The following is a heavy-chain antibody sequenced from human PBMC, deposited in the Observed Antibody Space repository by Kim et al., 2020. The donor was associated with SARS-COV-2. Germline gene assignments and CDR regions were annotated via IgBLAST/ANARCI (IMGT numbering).Heavy chain of an antibody. J-gene: IGHJ4*02. Sequence: GGSLRLSCAASRFAFGTYAMSWVSQAPGKGLEWVSSILYNSETTYYADSVKGRFSISRDNSKNTLYLQMDSLRAVDTAVYYCVTAAQVAAPDRNYWGQGTLVTVSS. CDR3: VTAAQVAAPDRNY. D-gene: IGHD6-13*01. V-gene: IGHV3-23*01. CDR2: ILYNSETT. CDR1: RFAFGTYA.